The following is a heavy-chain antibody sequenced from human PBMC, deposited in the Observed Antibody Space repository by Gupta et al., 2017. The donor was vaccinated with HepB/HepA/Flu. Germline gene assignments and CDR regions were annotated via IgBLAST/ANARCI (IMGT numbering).Heavy chain of an antibody. CDR2: IYYSGSA. J-gene: IGHJ4*02. Sequence: QLQVQESGPGLVKPSETLSLTCTVSGASANIDTYYWAWIRQPPGKGLEWSGNIYYSGSAYYNPSLKSRVTISVDTSKNQFSLKLKSVTAADTAVFYCARARAVAGFDYGGQGTLVTVSS. CDR3: ARARAVAGFDY. D-gene: IGHD6-19*01. CDR1: GASANIDTYY. V-gene: IGHV4-39*01.